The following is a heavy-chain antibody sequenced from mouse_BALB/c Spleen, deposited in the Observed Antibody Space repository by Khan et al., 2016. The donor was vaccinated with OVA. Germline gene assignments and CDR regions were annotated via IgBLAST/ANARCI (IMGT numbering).Heavy chain of an antibody. CDR1: GYTFTTAG. V-gene: IGHV9-4*02. Sequence: QIQLVQSGPELKKPGETVRISCKASGYTFTTAGIQWVQKMPGKGLKWIGWINTHSGVPKYAEDFKGRFSFSLEISVNTASLLITTLTNEDTATYCWARGGAAYYRNDGGAMEYWGQGTSVTVSS. CDR2: INTHSGVP. CDR3: ARGGAAYYRNDGGAMEY. J-gene: IGHJ4*01. D-gene: IGHD2-14*01.